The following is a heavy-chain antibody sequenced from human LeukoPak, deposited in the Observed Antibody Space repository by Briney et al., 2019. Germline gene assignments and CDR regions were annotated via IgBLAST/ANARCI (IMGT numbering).Heavy chain of an antibody. CDR3: ARDGIDGSGSYYKNPNDY. CDR1: GFTFSSYS. Sequence: GGSLRLSCAASGFTFSSYSMTWVRQGPGQGLEWVSYISSSSSTIYYADSVKGRFTISRDNAKNSLYLQMNSLRDEDTAVCYCARDGIDGSGSYYKNPNDYWGQGTLVTVSS. D-gene: IGHD3-10*01. CDR2: ISSSSSTI. V-gene: IGHV3-48*02. J-gene: IGHJ4*02.